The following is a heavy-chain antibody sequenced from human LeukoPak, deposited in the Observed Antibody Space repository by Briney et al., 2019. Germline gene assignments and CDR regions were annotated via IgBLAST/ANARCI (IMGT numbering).Heavy chain of an antibody. CDR2: IYSGGST. D-gene: IGHD6-19*01. J-gene: IGHJ5*02. CDR1: GFTVSSNY. CDR3: VRGLKKGSSGWYVPWFDP. V-gene: IGHV3-53*01. Sequence: PPGGSLRLSCAASGFTVSSNYMSWVRQAPGKGLEWVSVIYSGGSTYYADSVRGRFTISRDNSKNTLYLQMNSLRAEDTAVYYCVRGLKKGSSGWYVPWFDPWGQGTLVTVSS.